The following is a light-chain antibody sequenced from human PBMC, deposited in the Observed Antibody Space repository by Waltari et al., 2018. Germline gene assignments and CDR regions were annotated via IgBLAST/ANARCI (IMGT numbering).Light chain of an antibody. V-gene: IGKV1-39*01. CDR1: QSIATY. J-gene: IGKJ3*01. Sequence: QLTQSPYSLSASVGERVTVTCRASQSIATYLSWYQQRAGEAPKLLIHSAYTLQSGVPSRFSGSRSGTEFTLTISSLHPEDSATYYWQQTYSVPRGGFTFGPGTKVEIK. CDR3: QQTYSVPRGGFT. CDR2: SAY.